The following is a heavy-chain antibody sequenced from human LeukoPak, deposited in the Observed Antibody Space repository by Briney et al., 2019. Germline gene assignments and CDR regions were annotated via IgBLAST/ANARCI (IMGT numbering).Heavy chain of an antibody. V-gene: IGHV1-69*05. CDR2: INPIFGTA. D-gene: IGHD1-26*01. Sequence: GASVKVSCKASGGTFSSYAISWVRQAPGQGLEWMGGINPIFGTANYAQKFQGRVTMTRDTSISTAYMELSRLRSDDTAVYYCARVVRELRVDYWGQGTLVTVSS. CDR3: ARVVRELRVDY. CDR1: GGTFSSYA. J-gene: IGHJ4*02.